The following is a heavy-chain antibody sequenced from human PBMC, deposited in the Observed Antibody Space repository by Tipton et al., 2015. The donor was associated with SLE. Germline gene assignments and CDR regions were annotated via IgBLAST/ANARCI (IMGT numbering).Heavy chain of an antibody. V-gene: IGHV1-46*02. CDR1: GYTFNSYY. CDR2: INPGGGST. D-gene: IGHD4-11*01. CDR3: ARVLQSGDAFDI. J-gene: IGHJ3*02. Sequence: QVQLVQSGAEVKKPGASVKVSCKASGYTFNSYYIHWVRQAPGQGLEWMGIINPGGGSTTYSQKFQGRVTMTRDTSTSTVYMELSSLGSEYTAVYYCARVLQSGDAFDIWGQGTMVTVSS.